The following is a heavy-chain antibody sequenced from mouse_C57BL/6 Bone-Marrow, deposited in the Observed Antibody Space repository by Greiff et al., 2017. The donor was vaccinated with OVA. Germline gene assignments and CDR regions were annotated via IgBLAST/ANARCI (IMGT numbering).Heavy chain of an antibody. V-gene: IGHV1-82*01. CDR2: IYPGDGDT. J-gene: IGHJ3*01. Sequence: VQLQQSGPELVKPGASVKISCKASGYAFSSSWMNWVKQRPGKGLEWIGRIYPGDGDTNYNGKFKGKATLTADKSSSTAYMQLSSLTSEDSAVYFCATYDGYQFAYWGQGTLVTVSA. CDR3: ATYDGYQFAY. D-gene: IGHD2-3*01. CDR1: GYAFSSSW.